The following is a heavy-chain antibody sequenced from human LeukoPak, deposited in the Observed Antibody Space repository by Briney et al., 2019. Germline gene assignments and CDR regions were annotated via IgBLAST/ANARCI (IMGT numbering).Heavy chain of an antibody. CDR2: IIPIFGTA. J-gene: IGHJ3*02. Sequence: SVTVSCKASGGTFSSYAISWVRQAPGQGLEWMGGIIPIFGTANYAQKFHGRVTITTDESTSTAYMELSSLRSEDTAVYYCARTLTHYYDSSGLAFDIWGQGTMVTVSS. V-gene: IGHV1-69*05. CDR3: ARTLTHYYDSSGLAFDI. CDR1: GGTFSSYA. D-gene: IGHD3-22*01.